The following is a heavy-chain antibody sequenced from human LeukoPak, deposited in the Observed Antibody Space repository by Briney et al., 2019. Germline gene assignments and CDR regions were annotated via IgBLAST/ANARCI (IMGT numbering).Heavy chain of an antibody. CDR1: GGSISSYY. Sequence: SETLSLTCTVSGGSISSYYWSWIRQPPGKGLEWIGYIYTSGSTNYNPSLKSRVTISVDTSKNQFSLKLSSVTAADTAVYYCARGLRSVKYYDSSGYRKPRPFDYWGQGTLVTVSS. CDR2: IYTSGST. D-gene: IGHD3-22*01. V-gene: IGHV4-4*09. J-gene: IGHJ4*02. CDR3: ARGLRSVKYYDSSGYRKPRPFDY.